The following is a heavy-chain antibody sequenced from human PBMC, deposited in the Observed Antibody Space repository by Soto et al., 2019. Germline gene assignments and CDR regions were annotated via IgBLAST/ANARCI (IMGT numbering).Heavy chain of an antibody. Sequence: ASVKVSCKASAYTFTNYGISWVRQAPGQGLEWMGWINTYNGNTNYAQKLQGRVTMTTDTSTNTAYMELRSLRSDDTAVYYCARGVGSGSYYNHYNWFDPWGQGTLVTVS. D-gene: IGHD3-10*01. J-gene: IGHJ5*02. CDR2: INTYNGNT. CDR1: AYTFTNYG. CDR3: ARGVGSGSYYNHYNWFDP. V-gene: IGHV1-18*01.